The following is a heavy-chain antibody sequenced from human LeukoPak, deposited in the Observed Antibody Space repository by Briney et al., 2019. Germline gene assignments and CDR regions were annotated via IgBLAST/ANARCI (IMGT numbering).Heavy chain of an antibody. CDR3: ARQGARFGELLSFYAMDV. D-gene: IGHD3-10*01. V-gene: IGHV4-59*08. J-gene: IGHJ6*02. Sequence: SETLSLSCTVSGGSISSYPWNWIRQPPGKGLEWIGNIYYSGSTNYNPSLKSRVTISPDTSKNQFSLRLSSVTAADTAVYYCARQGARFGELLSFYAMDVWGQGTTVTVSS. CDR1: GGSISSYP. CDR2: IYYSGST.